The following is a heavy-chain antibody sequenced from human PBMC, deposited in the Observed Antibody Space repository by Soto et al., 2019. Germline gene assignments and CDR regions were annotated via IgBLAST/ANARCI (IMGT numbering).Heavy chain of an antibody. CDR1: GVSITSHY. V-gene: IGHV4-59*11. Sequence: VQLQESGPGLVKPSETLSLTCTVSGVSITSHYWTWIRQPPGKGLEWIGNIHYSGSTNYSPSLKGRVIISVDTSENQSSLKLSSVTTADTAVYYCTVGGAGHPFDYWGQGTLVTVSS. J-gene: IGHJ4*02. CDR3: TVGGAGHPFDY. D-gene: IGHD3-16*01. CDR2: IHYSGST.